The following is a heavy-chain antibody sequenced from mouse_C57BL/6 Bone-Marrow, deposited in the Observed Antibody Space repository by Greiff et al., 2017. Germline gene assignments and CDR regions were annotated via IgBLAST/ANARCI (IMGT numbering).Heavy chain of an antibody. J-gene: IGHJ3*01. CDR3: ARSKKGLRSAWFAY. Sequence: VQLQQSGPELVKPGASVKISCKASGYSFTDYNMNWVKQSNGKSLEWIGVINPNYGTTSYNQKFKGKATLTVDQSSSTAYMQLNSLTSEDSAVYYGARSKKGLRSAWFAYWGQGTLVTVSA. CDR2: INPNYGTT. D-gene: IGHD1-1*01. V-gene: IGHV1-39*01. CDR1: GYSFTDYN.